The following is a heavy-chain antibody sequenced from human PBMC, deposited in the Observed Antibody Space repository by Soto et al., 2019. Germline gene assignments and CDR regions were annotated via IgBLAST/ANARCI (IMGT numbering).Heavy chain of an antibody. J-gene: IGHJ5*02. CDR2: ISSSGSTI. CDR3: ARVRRLAAAWYWFDP. CDR1: GFTFSDYY. V-gene: IGHV3-11*01. Sequence: GGSLRLSCAASGFTFSDYYMSWIRQAPGKGLEWVSYISSSGSTIYYADSVKGRFTISRDNAKNSLYLQMNSLRAEDTAVYYCARVRRLAAAWYWFDPWGQGPLVTVSS. D-gene: IGHD6-13*01.